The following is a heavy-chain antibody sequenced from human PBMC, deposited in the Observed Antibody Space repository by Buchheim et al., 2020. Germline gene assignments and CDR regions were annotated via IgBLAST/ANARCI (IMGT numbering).Heavy chain of an antibody. CDR1: GFTFSSYW. V-gene: IGHV3-74*01. CDR2: INSDGSST. Sequence: EVQLVESGGGLVQPGGSLRLSCAASGFTFSSYWMHWVRQAPGKGLVWVSRINSDGSSTSYADSVKGRFTISRDTAKNTLYLQMNSLRAEDTAVYYYARDLSSVVGVVIYYYYYGMDVWGQGTT. CDR3: ARDLSSVVGVVIYYYYYGMDV. J-gene: IGHJ6*02. D-gene: IGHD3-3*01.